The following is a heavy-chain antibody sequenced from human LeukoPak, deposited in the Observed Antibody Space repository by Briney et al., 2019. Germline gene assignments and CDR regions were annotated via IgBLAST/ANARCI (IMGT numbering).Heavy chain of an antibody. Sequence: SETLSLTCTVSGYSISSGYYWGWIRQPPGKGLEWIGSIYHSGSTYYNPSLKSRVTISVDTSKNQFSLKLSSVTAADTAVYYCARATSSPEWHYWGQGTLVTVSS. CDR2: IYHSGST. D-gene: IGHD6-6*01. CDR1: GYSISSGYY. CDR3: ARATSSPEWHY. V-gene: IGHV4-38-2*02. J-gene: IGHJ4*02.